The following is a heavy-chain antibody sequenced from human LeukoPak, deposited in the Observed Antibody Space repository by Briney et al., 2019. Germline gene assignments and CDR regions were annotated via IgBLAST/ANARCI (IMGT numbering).Heavy chain of an antibody. J-gene: IGHJ4*02. CDR3: ARWAGFCSSNNCYNPFDY. V-gene: IGHV1-69*05. D-gene: IGHD2-2*02. CDR1: GGTFSSYT. CDR2: IIPIFGTT. Sequence: ASVKVSCKASGGTFSSYTISWVRQAPGQGLEWVGGIIPIFGTTSYAQKFQGRVTVTTDESTSTVYMELSSLRSEDTAVYYCARWAGFCSSNNCYNPFDYWGQGTLVTVSS.